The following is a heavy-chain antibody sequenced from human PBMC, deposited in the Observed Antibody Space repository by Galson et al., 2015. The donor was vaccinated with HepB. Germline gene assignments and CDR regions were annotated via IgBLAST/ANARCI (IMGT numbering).Heavy chain of an antibody. J-gene: IGHJ4*02. CDR2: IYYSGST. CDR3: ASWSGYDYVWGSYRYGGSFDY. V-gene: IGHV4-59*01. CDR1: GGSISSYY. D-gene: IGHD3-16*02. Sequence: ETLSLTCTVSGGSISSYYWSWIRQPPGKGLEWIGYIYYSGSTNYNPSLKSRVTISVDTSKNQFSLKLSSVTAADTAVYYCASWSGYDYVWGSYRYGGSFDYWGQGTLVTVSS.